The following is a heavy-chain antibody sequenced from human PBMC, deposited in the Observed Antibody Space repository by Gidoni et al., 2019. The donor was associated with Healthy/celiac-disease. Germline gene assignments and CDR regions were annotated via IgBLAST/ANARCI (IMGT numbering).Heavy chain of an antibody. V-gene: IGHV1-24*01. J-gene: IGHJ3*02. D-gene: IGHD3-16*01. CDR2: FDPEDGET. CDR1: GYTPTELS. Sequence: YGKVSGYTPTELSMHWVRQAPGKGLEWMGGFDPEDGETIYAQKFQGRVTMTEDTSTDTAYMELSSLRSEDTAVYYCATDLKGIGDAFDIWGQGTMVTVSS. CDR3: ATDLKGIGDAFDI.